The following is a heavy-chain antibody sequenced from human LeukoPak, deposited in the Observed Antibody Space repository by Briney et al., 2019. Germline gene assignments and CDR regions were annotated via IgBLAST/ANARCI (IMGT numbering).Heavy chain of an antibody. CDR2: IIPILGIA. J-gene: IGHJ4*02. D-gene: IGHD2-2*02. V-gene: IGHV1-69*04. CDR1: GGTFSSYA. Sequence: GSSVKVSCKASGGTFSSYAISWVRQAPGQGLEWMGRIIPILGIANYAQKFQGRVTITADKSTNTAYMELSSLRSEDTAVYYCARDPRAPYPELVYWGQGTLVTVSS. CDR3: ARDPRAPYPELVY.